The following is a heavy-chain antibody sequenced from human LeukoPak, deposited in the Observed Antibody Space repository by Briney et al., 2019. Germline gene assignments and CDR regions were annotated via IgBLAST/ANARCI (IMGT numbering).Heavy chain of an antibody. CDR1: GGSISSSNW. V-gene: IGHV4-4*02. J-gene: IGHJ5*02. CDR2: IYHSGST. CDR3: ARVESYYDFWSGLDP. Sequence: SETLPLTCAVSGGSISSSNWWSWVRQPPGKGLEWIGEIYHSGSTNYNPSLKSRVTISVDKSKNQFSLKLSSVTAADTAVYYCARVESYYDFWSGLDPWGQGTLVTVPS. D-gene: IGHD3-3*01.